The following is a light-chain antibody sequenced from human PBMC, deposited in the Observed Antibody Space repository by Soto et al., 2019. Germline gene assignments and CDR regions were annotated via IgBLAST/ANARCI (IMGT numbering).Light chain of an antibody. CDR2: DAS. Sequence: EIVLTQSPATLSLSPGDRATLSCRALQSVCSYLGWYQQRPGQAPRLLIYDASNRATGIPSRFSGSGSGTDFTLTISSLEPEYFAVYYCQQRSDWPSTFGGGTKVEIK. V-gene: IGKV3-11*01. J-gene: IGKJ4*01. CDR3: QQRSDWPST. CDR1: QSVCSY.